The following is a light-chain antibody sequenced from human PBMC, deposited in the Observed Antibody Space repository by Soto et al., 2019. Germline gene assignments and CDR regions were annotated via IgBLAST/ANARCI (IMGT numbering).Light chain of an antibody. CDR1: QSISSW. J-gene: IGKJ2*01. CDR3: QQYNSYPYT. V-gene: IGKV1-5*03. Sequence: IQISQSHSTLSACVGDRVTITSRASQSISSWLAWYQQKPGKAPKLLIYKASSLESGVPSRFSGSGSGTEFTLTISSLQPDDFATYYCQQYNSYPYTFGQGTKVDVK. CDR2: KAS.